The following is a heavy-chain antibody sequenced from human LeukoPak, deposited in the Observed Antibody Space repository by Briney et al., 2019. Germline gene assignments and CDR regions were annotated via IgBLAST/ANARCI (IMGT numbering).Heavy chain of an antibody. CDR2: ISSGSSFI. CDR3: ARDSTTADYYYYYMDV. CDR1: GFNFGSYA. J-gene: IGHJ6*03. V-gene: IGHV3-21*01. Sequence: GGSLRLSCAASGFNFGSYAMNWVRQAPGKGLEWVSSISSGSSFIYYADSVKGRFTISRDNAKNSLYLQMNSLRAEDTAVYYCARDSTTADYYYYYMDVWGKGTTVTVSS. D-gene: IGHD1-26*01.